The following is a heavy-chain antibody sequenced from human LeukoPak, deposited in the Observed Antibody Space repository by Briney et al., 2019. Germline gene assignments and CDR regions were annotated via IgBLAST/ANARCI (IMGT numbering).Heavy chain of an antibody. D-gene: IGHD5-24*01. J-gene: IGHJ5*02. CDR1: GYTFTGYY. V-gene: IGHV1-2*02. CDR2: INPNSGGT. Sequence: ASVKVSCKASGYTFTGYYMHWVRQAPGQGLEWMGWINPNSGGTNYAQKFQGRVTMTRDTSIGTAYMELSRLGSDDTAVYYCARDREMATMNNWFDPWGQGTLVTVSS. CDR3: ARDREMATMNNWFDP.